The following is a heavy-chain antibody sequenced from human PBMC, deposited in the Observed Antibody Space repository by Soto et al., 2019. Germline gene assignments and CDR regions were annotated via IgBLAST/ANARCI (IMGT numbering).Heavy chain of an antibody. CDR1: GFTFYGYV. D-gene: IGHD6-19*01. CDR3: AKDFHPYQGVAAVDY. Sequence: SLRFRCAASGFTFYGYVIHWVRQAPGKCLEWVSSISLNSATIGYAGSVTGRFTISRDNATNSLYLQMKSLRPEDTAVYDFAKDFHPYQGVAAVDYWGQGTLVTDYS. V-gene: IGHV3-9*01. CDR2: ISLNSATI. J-gene: IGHJ4*02.